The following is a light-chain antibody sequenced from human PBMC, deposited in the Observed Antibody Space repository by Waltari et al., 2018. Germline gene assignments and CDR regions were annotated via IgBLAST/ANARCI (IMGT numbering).Light chain of an antibody. Sequence: QSALTQPRSVSGSPGQSVAISCTGTSSDVGAYNYVSWYQHHPGKAHKLIIFDVSKRPSGVPDRFAGSKSGNTASLTISGLQGEDEADYYCSSTAGDYTWVFGGGTKLTVL. J-gene: IGLJ3*02. CDR3: SSTAGDYTWV. CDR2: DVS. CDR1: SSDVGAYNY. V-gene: IGLV2-11*01.